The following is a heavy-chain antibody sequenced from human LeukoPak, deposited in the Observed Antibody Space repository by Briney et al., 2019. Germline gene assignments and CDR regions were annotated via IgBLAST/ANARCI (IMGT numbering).Heavy chain of an antibody. Sequence: PSETLSLTCTVSGGSISSYYWSWIRQPAGKGLESIGHISTSGSTNYNPSLKSRVTMSVDTSKNQFSLKLRSVTAADRAVYYCARGRTGYQLLPTKKDYSYYYVDVWDKGTTVTVSS. CDR3: ARGRTGYQLLPTKKDYSYYYVDV. D-gene: IGHD2-2*01. J-gene: IGHJ6*03. CDR2: ISTSGST. CDR1: GGSISSYY. V-gene: IGHV4-4*07.